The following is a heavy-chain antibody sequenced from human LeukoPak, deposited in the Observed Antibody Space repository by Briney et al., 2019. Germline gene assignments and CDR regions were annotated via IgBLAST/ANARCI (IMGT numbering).Heavy chain of an antibody. Sequence: ASVKVSCKASGYTFTGYYMHWVRQAPGQGLEWMGWINPNSGSTNYAQKFQGRVTMTRDTSISTTYMELSRLRSDDTAVYYCARAGIAVAGKVADYWGQGTLVTVSS. CDR2: INPNSGST. CDR1: GYTFTGYY. V-gene: IGHV1-2*02. D-gene: IGHD6-19*01. CDR3: ARAGIAVAGKVADY. J-gene: IGHJ4*02.